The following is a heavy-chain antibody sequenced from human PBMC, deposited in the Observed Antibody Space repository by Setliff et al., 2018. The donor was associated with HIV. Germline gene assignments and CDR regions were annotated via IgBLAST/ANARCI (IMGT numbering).Heavy chain of an antibody. CDR2: IYTSGST. D-gene: IGHD6-13*01. J-gene: IGHJ4*02. CDR1: GGPISSSNYY. V-gene: IGHV4-61*02. Sequence: SETLSLTCTVSGGPISSSNYYWSWIRQPAGKGLEWIGRIYTSGSTKYNPSLDSRVTISVDTSKNQFSLNLRSVTAADTAVYYCAREPAAGAYYFDYWGQGTLVTVSS. CDR3: AREPAAGAYYFDY.